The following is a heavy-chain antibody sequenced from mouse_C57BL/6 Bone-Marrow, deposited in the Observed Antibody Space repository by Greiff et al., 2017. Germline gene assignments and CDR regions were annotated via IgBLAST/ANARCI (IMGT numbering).Heavy chain of an antibody. V-gene: IGHV1-85*01. Sequence: VKLVESGPELVKPGASVKLSCKASGYTFTSYDINWMKQRPGQGLEWIGWIYPRDGSTKYNEKFKGKATLTVDTSSSTAYMELHSLTSEDSAVYFCAFYGTDYWGQGTTLTVSS. CDR3: AFYGTDY. CDR1: GYTFTSYD. J-gene: IGHJ2*01. CDR2: IYPRDGST. D-gene: IGHD1-1*02.